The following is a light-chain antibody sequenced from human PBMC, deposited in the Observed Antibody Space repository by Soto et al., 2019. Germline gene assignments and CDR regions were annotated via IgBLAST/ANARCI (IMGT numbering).Light chain of an antibody. J-gene: IGLJ1*01. CDR3: CSYAGSSPPYV. V-gene: IGLV2-23*02. CDR1: SSDVGSYNL. Sequence: LTQPASVSGSPGQSITISCTGTSSDVGSYNLVSWYQQHPGKAPKLMIYEVSKRPSGVSNRFPGSKSGNTASLTISGLQAEDEADYYCCSYAGSSPPYVFGTGTKVTVL. CDR2: EVS.